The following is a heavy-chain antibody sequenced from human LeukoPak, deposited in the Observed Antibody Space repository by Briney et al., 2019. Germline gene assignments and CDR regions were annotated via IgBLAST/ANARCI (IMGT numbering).Heavy chain of an antibody. CDR1: GYTFTDYY. V-gene: IGHV1-69-2*01. D-gene: IGHD6-19*01. CDR2: VDPEDGET. J-gene: IGHJ4*02. CDR3: ATMFSSSGWYYFDY. Sequence: GASVKVSCKASGYTFTDYYMHWVQQAPGKGLEWMGLVDPEDGETIYAEKFQGRVTITADTSTDIAYMELSSLRSEDTAVYYCATMFSSSGWYYFDYWGQGTLVTVSS.